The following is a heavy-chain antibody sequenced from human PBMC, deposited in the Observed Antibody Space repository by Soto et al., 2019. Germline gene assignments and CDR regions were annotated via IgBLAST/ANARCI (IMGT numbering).Heavy chain of an antibody. CDR1: GFTFSSYA. CDR3: AKDPMENWNYYSAD. CDR2: ISGSGGST. V-gene: IGHV3-23*01. Sequence: EVQLLESGGGLVQPGGSLRLSCAASGFTFSSYAMSWVRQAPGKGLEWVSAISGSGGSTYYADSVKGRFTISRDNSKNSLYLHMDKLRAKDTATYYCAKDPMENWNYYSADWGQGTLVTVDS. J-gene: IGHJ4*02. D-gene: IGHD1-7*01.